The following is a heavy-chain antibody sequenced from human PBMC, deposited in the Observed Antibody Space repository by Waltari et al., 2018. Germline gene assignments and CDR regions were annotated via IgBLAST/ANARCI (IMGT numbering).Heavy chain of an antibody. D-gene: IGHD6-19*01. CDR1: GFTFSSYA. Sequence: EVQLLESGGGLVQPGGSLSLSCAASGFTFSSYAMSWVRQAPGKGLEWVSTISGSGGGTYSADSVKGRFTISRDNSKNTLYLQMNSLRAEDTAVYYCAKEGKAGLSDYFDYWGQGTLVTVSS. V-gene: IGHV3-23*01. J-gene: IGHJ4*02. CDR2: ISGSGGGT. CDR3: AKEGKAGLSDYFDY.